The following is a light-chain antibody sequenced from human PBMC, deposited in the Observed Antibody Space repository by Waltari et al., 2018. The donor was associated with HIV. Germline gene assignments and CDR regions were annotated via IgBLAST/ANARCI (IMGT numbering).Light chain of an antibody. CDR3: AAWDDSLNGYV. J-gene: IGLJ1*01. Sequence: QSVLTQPPSVSDAPLPTVTISCSSLSSNIAHPAVPWYQQVPGKSPRLLIYYDDLLSAGVADRCSGSKSGTSASLAIRGLQAEDEADYYCAAWDDSLNGYVFGSGTKVTVL. CDR2: YDD. CDR1: SSNIAHPA. V-gene: IGLV1-36*01.